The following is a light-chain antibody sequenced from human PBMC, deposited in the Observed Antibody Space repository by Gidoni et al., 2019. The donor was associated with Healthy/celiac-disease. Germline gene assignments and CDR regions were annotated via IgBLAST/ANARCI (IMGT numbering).Light chain of an antibody. CDR2: WAS. Sequence: DIVMTQSPDSLAVSLGERATINCKSSQSVLYSSNNKNYLAWYQQKPGQPPKLLIYWASTRESGVPDRFSGSGSGTDFTLTISSLQAEDVAVYYCQQYYSTPRTFRQGTKVEIK. V-gene: IGKV4-1*01. J-gene: IGKJ1*01. CDR1: QSVLYSSNNKNY. CDR3: QQYYSTPRT.